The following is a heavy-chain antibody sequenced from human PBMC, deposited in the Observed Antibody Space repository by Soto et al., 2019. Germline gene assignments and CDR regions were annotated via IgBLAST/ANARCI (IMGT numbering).Heavy chain of an antibody. J-gene: IGHJ4*02. CDR3: AKRSSSSTFDY. D-gene: IGHD6-6*01. Sequence: EVQLLESGGGLVQPGESLRLSCAASGFTFSSYAMSWVRQAPGKGLEWVSVISGSDDSTYYADSVKGRFTISRDNSKKPMYRQMNSLRAEDTAVYYCAKRSSSSTFDYWGQGTLVTVSS. V-gene: IGHV3-23*01. CDR1: GFTFSSYA. CDR2: ISGSDDST.